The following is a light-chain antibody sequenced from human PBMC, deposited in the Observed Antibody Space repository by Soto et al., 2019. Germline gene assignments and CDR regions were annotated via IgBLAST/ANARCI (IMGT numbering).Light chain of an antibody. CDR1: SSNIGARYD. J-gene: IGLJ3*02. CDR3: QSYDSSLSGSWV. V-gene: IGLV1-40*01. Sequence: QAVVTQPPSVSGAPGQRVTISCTGSSSNIGARYDVHWYQQLPGTAPKLLIYDNSNRPSGVPDRFSGSKSGTSAFLAITGLQAEDEADYYCQSYDSSLSGSWVFGGGTKLTVL. CDR2: DNS.